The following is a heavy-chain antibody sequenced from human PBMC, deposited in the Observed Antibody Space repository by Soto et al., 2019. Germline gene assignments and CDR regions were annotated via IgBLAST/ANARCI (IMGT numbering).Heavy chain of an antibody. D-gene: IGHD6-19*01. V-gene: IGHV1-69*02. J-gene: IGHJ6*02. CDR1: GVTFSSYT. CDR2: IIPILGIV. Sequence: GASVKVSCKASGVTFSSYTISWVRQAPGQGLEWMGRIIPILGIVSYAQKFQGRVTITADKSTSTAYMELSSLRSEDTAVYYCARAVIAVAGYGMDVWGQGTTVTVSS. CDR3: ARAVIAVAGYGMDV.